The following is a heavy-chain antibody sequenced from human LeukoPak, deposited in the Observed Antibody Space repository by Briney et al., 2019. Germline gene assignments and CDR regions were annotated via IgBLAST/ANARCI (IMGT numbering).Heavy chain of an antibody. CDR1: GFTFSSYS. Sequence: GGSLRLSCAASGFTFSSYSMNLVRQAPGKGLEWVSSISSSSSYIYYADSVKGRFTISRDNAKNSLYLQMNSLRAEDTAVYYCARGVVDYYDFWSGYYTGDYFDYWGQGTLVTVSS. J-gene: IGHJ4*02. CDR2: ISSSSSYI. CDR3: ARGVVDYYDFWSGYYTGDYFDY. D-gene: IGHD3-3*01. V-gene: IGHV3-21*01.